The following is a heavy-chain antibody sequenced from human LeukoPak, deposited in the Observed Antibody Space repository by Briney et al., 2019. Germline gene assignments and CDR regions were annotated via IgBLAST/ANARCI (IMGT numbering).Heavy chain of an antibody. Sequence: GALSLSCAASGFTFSSYAMHWVRQAPGKGLEYVSAISSNGGSTYYANSVKGRFTISRDNSKNTLYLQMGSLRAEDMAVYYCARESKTYYYDSSGYYYNWFDPWGQGTLVTVSS. CDR3: ARESKTYYYDSSGYYYNWFDP. CDR1: GFTFSSYA. CDR2: ISSNGGST. V-gene: IGHV3-64*01. J-gene: IGHJ5*02. D-gene: IGHD3-22*01.